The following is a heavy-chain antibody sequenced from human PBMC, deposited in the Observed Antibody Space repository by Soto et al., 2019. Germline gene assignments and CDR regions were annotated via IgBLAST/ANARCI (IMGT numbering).Heavy chain of an antibody. CDR2: ISYDGSNK. J-gene: IGHJ6*02. CDR3: AKDSIAARHSHYYYYGMDV. Sequence: QVQLVESGGGVVQPGRSLRLSCAASGFTFSSYGMHWVRQAPGKGLEWVAVISYDGSNKYYADSVKGRFTISRDNSKNTLYLQMTSLRAEDTAVYYCAKDSIAARHSHYYYYGMDVWGQGTTVTVSS. CDR1: GFTFSSYG. V-gene: IGHV3-30*18. D-gene: IGHD6-6*01.